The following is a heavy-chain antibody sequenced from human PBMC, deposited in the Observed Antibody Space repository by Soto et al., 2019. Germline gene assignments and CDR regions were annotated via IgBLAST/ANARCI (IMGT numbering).Heavy chain of an antibody. CDR3: AKDSATPHYYYYYMDV. CDR1: GFTFDDYA. CDR2: ISWNSGSI. J-gene: IGHJ6*03. V-gene: IGHV3-9*01. Sequence: EVQLVESGGGLVQPGRSLRLSCAASGFTFDDYAMHWVRKAPGKGLEWVSGISWNSGSIGYADSVKGRFTISRDNAKNSLYLQMNRLRAEDTALYYCAKDSATPHYYYYYMDVWGKGTTVTVSS. D-gene: IGHD6-13*01.